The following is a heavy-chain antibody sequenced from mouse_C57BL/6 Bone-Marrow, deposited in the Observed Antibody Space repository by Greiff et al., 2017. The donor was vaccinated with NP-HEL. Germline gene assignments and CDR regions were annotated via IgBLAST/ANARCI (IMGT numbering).Heavy chain of an antibody. V-gene: IGHV3-6*01. Sequence: VQLKESGPGLVKPSQSLSLTCSVTGYSITSGYYWNWIRQFPGNKLEWMGYISYDGSNNYNPSLKNRISITRDTSKNQFFLKLNSVTTEDTATYYCAREGIYYYGSWYFDVWGTGTTVTVSS. J-gene: IGHJ1*03. D-gene: IGHD1-1*01. CDR1: GYSITSGYY. CDR3: AREGIYYYGSWYFDV. CDR2: ISYDGSN.